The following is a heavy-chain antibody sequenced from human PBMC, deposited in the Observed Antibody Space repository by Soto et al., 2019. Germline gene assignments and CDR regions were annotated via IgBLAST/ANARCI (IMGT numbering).Heavy chain of an antibody. Sequence: ASVKVSCKASGYTFTSYGLSWVRQAPGQGLEWMGWISAYNGNTKYAQKVQDRVTMTTDTPTNTAYMELRSLRSDDTAVYYCVREEEVLGGVVSLDSFGQGTRVMVSS. CDR2: ISAYNGNT. D-gene: IGHD3-16*01. V-gene: IGHV1-18*01. J-gene: IGHJ5*01. CDR1: GYTFTSYG. CDR3: VREEEVLGGVVSLDS.